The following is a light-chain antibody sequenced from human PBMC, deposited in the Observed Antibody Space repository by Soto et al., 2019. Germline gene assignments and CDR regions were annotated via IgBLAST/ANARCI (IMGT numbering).Light chain of an antibody. V-gene: IGKV1-5*03. CDR3: QHYNSYPIT. CDR1: QSISTS. J-gene: IGKJ5*01. CDR2: KAS. Sequence: DIQMTQSPSSLSASVGDRVTITCRASQSISTSLAWYQQKPGKAPKLLIYKASSLETGVPSRFSGSGSGTEFTLTISSLQPDDFATYYCQHYNSYPITFGQGTRLEIK.